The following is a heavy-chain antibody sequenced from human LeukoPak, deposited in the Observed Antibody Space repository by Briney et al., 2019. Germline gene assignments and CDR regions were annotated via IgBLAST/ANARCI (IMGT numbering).Heavy chain of an antibody. Sequence: GESLKISCTGSGYSFTNYWIGWVRQMPGKGLEWMGIIYPDDSDTRYRPSFQGQVTISADKSITTAYLQWSSLKASDTAMYYCARLQYSNGYVDYWGQGTLVTVSS. CDR3: ARLQYSNGYVDY. CDR1: GYSFTNYW. CDR2: IYPDDSDT. J-gene: IGHJ4*02. D-gene: IGHD5-18*01. V-gene: IGHV5-51*01.